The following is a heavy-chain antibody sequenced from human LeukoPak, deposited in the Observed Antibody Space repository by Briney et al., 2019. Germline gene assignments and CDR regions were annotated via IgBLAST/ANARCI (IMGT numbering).Heavy chain of an antibody. D-gene: IGHD2-15*01. CDR2: IIPIFGTA. CDR1: GGTFSSYA. V-gene: IGHV1-69*13. J-gene: IGHJ6*02. Sequence: ASVKVSCKASGGTFSSYAISWVRQAPGQGLEWMGGIIPIFGTANYAQKFQGRVTITADESTSTAYMELSSLKASDTAMYYCARHVVAPARNYYYYGMDVWGQGTTVTVSS. CDR3: ARHVVAPARNYYYYGMDV.